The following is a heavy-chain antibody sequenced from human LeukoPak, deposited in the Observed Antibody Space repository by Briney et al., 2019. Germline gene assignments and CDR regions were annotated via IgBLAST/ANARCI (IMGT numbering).Heavy chain of an antibody. J-gene: IGHJ6*03. CDR2: INHSGST. CDR1: GGSFSGYY. CDR3: ARGYGSGSNYYYYYMDV. Sequence: SETLSLTCAVYGGSFSGYYWSWIRQPPGKGLEWIGEINHSGSTNYNPSLKSRVTISVDTSENQFSLKLRPVTAADTAVYYCARGYGSGSNYYYYYMDVWGKGTTVTVSS. V-gene: IGHV4-34*01. D-gene: IGHD3-10*01.